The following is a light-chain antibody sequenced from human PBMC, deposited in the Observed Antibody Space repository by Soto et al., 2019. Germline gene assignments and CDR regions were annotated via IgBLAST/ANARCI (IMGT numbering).Light chain of an antibody. CDR2: GAS. Sequence: EIVLTQSPGTLSLSPGERATLSCRASQSVTSNYLAWYQQKPGQAPRLLIYGASTRAAGVPVRFSGSGSGTDFTLTITRLEPEDFAVYYCQQYGRSPLLYTFGQGTKLGVK. CDR1: QSVTSNY. CDR3: QQYGRSPLLYT. J-gene: IGKJ2*01. V-gene: IGKV3-20*01.